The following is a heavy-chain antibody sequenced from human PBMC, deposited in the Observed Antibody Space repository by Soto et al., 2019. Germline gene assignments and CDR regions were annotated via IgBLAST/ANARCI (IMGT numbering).Heavy chain of an antibody. D-gene: IGHD6-13*01. V-gene: IGHV1-8*01. CDR2: MNPNTTKT. Sequence: QVQLVQSGAEVKKPGASVEVSCKASGYTFTNYDILWVRQATGQGLEWLGWMNPNTTKTGYAEKFQGRVTMTRDTSINTAYMELSSLRSEDTAMYYCARGGYNSSWYPLDYWGQGSLVTVSS. CDR3: ARGGYNSSWYPLDY. J-gene: IGHJ4*02. CDR1: GYTFTNYD.